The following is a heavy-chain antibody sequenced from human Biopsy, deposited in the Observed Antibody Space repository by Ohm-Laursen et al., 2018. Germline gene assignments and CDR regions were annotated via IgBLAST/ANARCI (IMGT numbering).Heavy chain of an antibody. CDR1: GQTFSDYQ. CDR2: INQAGTT. Sequence: SDTLSLTCPVFGQTFSDYQRRWIRQPPGKGLEWIGQINQAGTTNYNPSLKRRVSISPDPSKDEFSLRLTYVTTADTAVYLCGNEVHGRDYWGLGAQVTVSS. J-gene: IGHJ4*02. CDR3: GNEVHGRDY. V-gene: IGHV4-34*08. D-gene: IGHD2-15*01.